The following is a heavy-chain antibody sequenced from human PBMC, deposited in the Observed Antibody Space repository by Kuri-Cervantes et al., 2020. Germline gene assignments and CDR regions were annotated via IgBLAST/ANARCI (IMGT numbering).Heavy chain of an antibody. D-gene: IGHD3-10*01. V-gene: IGHV1-2*02. CDR2: INPNSGDT. J-gene: IGHJ5*02. Sequence: ASVKVSCKASGYTFTGYYMHWVRQAPGQGLEWMGWINPNSGDTNYAQKFQGRVTMTRDTSISTAYMELSRLRSDDTAVYYCARGVTMVRGVIGDNWFDPWGQGTLVTVSS. CDR3: ARGVTMVRGVIGDNWFDP. CDR1: GYTFTGYY.